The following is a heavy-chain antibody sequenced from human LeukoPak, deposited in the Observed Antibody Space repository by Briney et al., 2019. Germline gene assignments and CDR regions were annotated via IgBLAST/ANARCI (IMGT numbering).Heavy chain of an antibody. CDR1: GGSISSYY. J-gene: IGHJ4*02. CDR2: IYYREST. Sequence: SETLSLTCTVSGGSISSYYWSWIRQPPGKGLAWVGYIYYRESTNYNPSLKSRVIISLDTSKDQFSLKLSSVTAADMAGYYCARLVRGYSYGCDNWGQGTLVTVSS. D-gene: IGHD5-18*01. V-gene: IGHV4-59*08. CDR3: ARLVRGYSYGCDN.